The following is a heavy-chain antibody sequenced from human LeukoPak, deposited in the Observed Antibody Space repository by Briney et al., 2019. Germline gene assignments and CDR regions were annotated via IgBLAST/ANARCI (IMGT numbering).Heavy chain of an antibody. J-gene: IGHJ5*02. V-gene: IGHV4-34*09. CDR1: GGSFSGDY. D-gene: IGHD3-22*01. Sequence: SETLSLTCAVYGGSFSGDYWSWIRQPPGKGLEWIGYIYYSGSTYYNPSLKSRVTISVDTSKNQFSLKLSSVTAADTAVYYCARDQYDSSGYYYPWGQGTLVTVSS. CDR3: ARDQYDSSGYYYP. CDR2: IYYSGST.